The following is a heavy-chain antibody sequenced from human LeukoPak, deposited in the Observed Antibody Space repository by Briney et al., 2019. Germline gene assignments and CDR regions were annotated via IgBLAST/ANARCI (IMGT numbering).Heavy chain of an antibody. J-gene: IGHJ4*02. V-gene: IGHV4-59*08. D-gene: IGHD5-24*01. CDR2: LYYSGST. Sequence: PSETLSLTCTVSGGSISNCYWPWIRQPPGKGLEWIGYLYYSGSTNYNPSLKSRVTISVDTSKNQFSLKLSSVTAADTAVYYCARQGDGYNTRFDYWGQGTLVTVSS. CDR3: ARQGDGYNTRFDY. CDR1: GGSISNCY.